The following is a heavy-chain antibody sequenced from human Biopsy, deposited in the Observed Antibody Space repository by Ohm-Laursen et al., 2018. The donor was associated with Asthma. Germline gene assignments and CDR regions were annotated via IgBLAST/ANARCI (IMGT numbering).Heavy chain of an antibody. CDR1: GYTFNRVG. Sequence: GASVKVSCKTSGYTFNRVGITGGRQAPGKGLGGMGWFGVYNGNTKVAQKLQDRVTMITDTSTSTAYMELRSLRSDDTAVYFCARAVDYSHYYGIDVWGQGTTVTVS. CDR2: FGVYNGNT. CDR3: ARAVDYSHYYGIDV. J-gene: IGHJ6*02. V-gene: IGHV1-18*01. D-gene: IGHD3-10*01.